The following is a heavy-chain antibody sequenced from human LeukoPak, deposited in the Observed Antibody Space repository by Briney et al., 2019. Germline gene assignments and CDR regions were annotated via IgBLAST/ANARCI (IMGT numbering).Heavy chain of an antibody. CDR1: GFTFSSYG. CDR3: ANSWKVGYDSSGSDY. J-gene: IGHJ4*02. D-gene: IGHD3-22*01. CDR2: ISYDGSNK. Sequence: PGGSLRLSCAASGFTFSSYGMHWVRQAPGKGLEWVAVISYDGSNKYYADSVKGRFTISRDNSKNTLYLQMNSLRAEDTAVYYCANSWKVGYDSSGSDYWGQGTLVTVSS. V-gene: IGHV3-30*18.